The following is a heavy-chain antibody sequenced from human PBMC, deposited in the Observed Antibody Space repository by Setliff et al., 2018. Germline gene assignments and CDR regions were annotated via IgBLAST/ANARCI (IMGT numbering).Heavy chain of an antibody. V-gene: IGHV4-39*02. J-gene: IGHJ4*02. Sequence: SETLSLPCSVSGASMSSGVYYWAWIRQPPGKGLEWIGRIDYGGTTYYNSSLKSRVTITVDTSKNHFSLRLNSVTAADTAVYYCARTGTYRYFDYWGRGTLVTVSS. CDR2: IDYGGTT. CDR3: ARTGTYRYFDY. D-gene: IGHD1-1*01. CDR1: GASMSSGVYY.